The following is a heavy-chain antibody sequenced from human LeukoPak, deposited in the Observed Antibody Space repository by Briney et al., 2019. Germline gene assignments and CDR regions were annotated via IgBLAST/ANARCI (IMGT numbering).Heavy chain of an antibody. J-gene: IGHJ3*02. Sequence: GGSLRLSCAASGFTVSSNYMSWVRQAPGKGLEWVSVIYSGGRTYYADSVKGRFTISRHNSKNTLYLQMNSLRAEDTAVYYCARGGYSYGGAFDIWGQGTMVTVSS. CDR2: IYSGGRT. CDR1: GFTVSSNY. D-gene: IGHD5-18*01. CDR3: ARGGYSYGGAFDI. V-gene: IGHV3-53*04.